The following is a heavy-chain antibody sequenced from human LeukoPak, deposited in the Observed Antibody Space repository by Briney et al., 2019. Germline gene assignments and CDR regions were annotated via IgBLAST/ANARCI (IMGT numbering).Heavy chain of an antibody. J-gene: IGHJ4*02. CDR3: ARDFRYYDSSGYTH. CDR1: GFTFSSYA. Sequence: PGGSLRLSCAASGFTFSSYAMHWVRQAPGKGLEWVAVISYDGSNKYYADSVKGRFTISRDNSKNTLYLQMKSLGAEDTAVYYCARDFRYYDSSGYTHWGQGTLVSVSS. D-gene: IGHD3-22*01. CDR2: ISYDGSNK. V-gene: IGHV3-30*04.